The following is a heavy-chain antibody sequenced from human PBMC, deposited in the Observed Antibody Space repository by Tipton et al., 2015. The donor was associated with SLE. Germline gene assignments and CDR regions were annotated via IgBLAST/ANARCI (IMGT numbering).Heavy chain of an antibody. J-gene: IGHJ6*03. CDR3: ARVPRDSYGHNPYYYYYMDV. D-gene: IGHD5-18*01. CDR2: ISSSGSTI. V-gene: IGHV3-48*03. Sequence: SLRLSCAASGFTFSSYEMNWVRQAPGKELEWVSYISSSGSTIYYADSVKGRFTISRDNAKNSLYLQMNSLRAEDTAVYYCARVPRDSYGHNPYYYYYMDVWGKGTTVTVSS. CDR1: GFTFSSYE.